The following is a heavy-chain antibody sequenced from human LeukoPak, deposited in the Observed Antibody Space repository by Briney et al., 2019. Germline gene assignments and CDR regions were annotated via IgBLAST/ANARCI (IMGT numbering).Heavy chain of an antibody. V-gene: IGHV4-34*01. Sequence: SEPLSLTCTVSRTSFSSYYWSWIRQPPGKGLEWIGEVNHSGYTNDNPSLKSRVTISVDTSKNQFSLRLRSVTAADTGVYFCARMTTGHDFWGQGTLVTVSS. J-gene: IGHJ4*02. CDR1: RTSFSSYY. CDR3: ARMTTGHDF. D-gene: IGHD4-17*01. CDR2: VNHSGYT.